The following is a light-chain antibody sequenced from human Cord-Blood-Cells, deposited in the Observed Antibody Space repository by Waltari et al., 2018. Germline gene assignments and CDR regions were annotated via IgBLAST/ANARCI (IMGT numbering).Light chain of an antibody. CDR3: AAWDDSLNGVV. CDR1: TANIVSNT. Sequence: QSVLTQPPAASGAPGQRVTISCSGSTANIVSNTVNWYQQLPGTAPKLLIYSNNQRPSGVPDRVSGSKSGTSASLAISGLQSEDEADYYCAAWDDSLNGVVFGGGTKLTVL. J-gene: IGLJ2*01. CDR2: SNN. V-gene: IGLV1-44*01.